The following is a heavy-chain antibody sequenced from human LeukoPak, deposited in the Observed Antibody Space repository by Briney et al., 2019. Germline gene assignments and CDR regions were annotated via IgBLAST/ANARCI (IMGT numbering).Heavy chain of an antibody. CDR3: ARGLWYYFDY. CDR2: IRYDGSNK. J-gene: IGHJ4*02. Sequence: GGTLRLSCAASGFTFSSYGMHWVRQAPGKGLEWVAFIRYDGSNKYYADSVKGRFTISRDNSKNTLYLQMNSLRAEDTAVYYCARGLWYYFDYWGQGTLVTVSS. CDR1: GFTFSSYG. D-gene: IGHD2-8*02. V-gene: IGHV3-30*02.